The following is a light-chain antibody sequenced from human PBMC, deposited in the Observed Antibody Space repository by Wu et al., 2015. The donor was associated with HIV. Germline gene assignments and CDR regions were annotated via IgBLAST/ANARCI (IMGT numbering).Light chain of an antibody. CDR1: QSVSSY. J-gene: IGKJ2*03. CDR3: QQYNNWPLYS. V-gene: IGKV3-15*01. CDR2: GAS. Sequence: EIVLTQSPATLSLSPGERATLSCRASQSVSSYLAWYQQKPGQAPRLLIYGASTRATGIPARFSGSGSGTEFTLTISSLQSEDFAVYYCQQYNNWPLYSFGQGTKLEIK.